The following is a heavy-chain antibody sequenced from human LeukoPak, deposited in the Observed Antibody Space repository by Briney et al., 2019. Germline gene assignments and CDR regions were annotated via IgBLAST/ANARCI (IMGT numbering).Heavy chain of an antibody. CDR1: GGTFSSYA. J-gene: IGHJ6*03. CDR2: ISAYNGNT. D-gene: IGHD5-12*01. Sequence: RASVKVSCKASGGTFSSYAISWVRQAPGQGLEWKGWISAYNGNTNYAQKLQGRVTMTTDTSTSTAYMELRSLRSDDTAVYYCARLNSGYDLYYYYYMDVWGKGTTVTISS. CDR3: ARLNSGYDLYYYYYMDV. V-gene: IGHV1-18*01.